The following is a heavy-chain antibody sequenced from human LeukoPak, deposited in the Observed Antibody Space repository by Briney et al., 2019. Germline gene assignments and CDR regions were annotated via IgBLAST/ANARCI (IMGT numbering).Heavy chain of an antibody. CDR2: IKTSGDST. V-gene: IGHV3-23*05. J-gene: IGHJ4*02. CDR1: GFTFSDFA. D-gene: IGHD4-17*01. CDR3: ANVVRFGF. Sequence: GGSLRLSCAASGFTFSDFAMSWVRQAPGKGLEWVSAIKTSGDSTYYIDSVKGRFIISRDNSQKTLYLQMNSLRAEDTAVYYCANVVRFGFWGQGTLVTVSS.